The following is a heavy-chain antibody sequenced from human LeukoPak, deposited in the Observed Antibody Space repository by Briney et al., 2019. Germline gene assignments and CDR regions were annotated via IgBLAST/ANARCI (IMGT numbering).Heavy chain of an antibody. Sequence: PSETLSLTCTVSGGSISSFQWSWIRQPPGKVLEWIGYIYYRGSTNYNPSLKSRVTISVDTSKNQVSLKLSSVTAADTAVYYCARDMVAGTGWFDPWGQGTLVSVSS. V-gene: IGHV4-59*01. D-gene: IGHD6-19*01. CDR2: IYYRGST. CDR1: GGSISSFQ. CDR3: ARDMVAGTGWFDP. J-gene: IGHJ5*02.